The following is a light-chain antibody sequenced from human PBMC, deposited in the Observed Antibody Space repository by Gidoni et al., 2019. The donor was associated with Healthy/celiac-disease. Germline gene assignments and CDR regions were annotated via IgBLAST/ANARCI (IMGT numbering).Light chain of an antibody. CDR3: QQSYSTPRT. V-gene: IGKV1-39*01. CDR2: AAS. CDR1: QSISSY. J-gene: IGKJ1*01. Sequence: DIQMTQSPSSLSASVGDRVTITCRASQSISSYLNWYQQKPGKAPKLLIYAASSLQSGVPSRFSCSGSGTDFTLTIRSLQPEDFATYYCQQSYSTPRTFGQGTKVEI.